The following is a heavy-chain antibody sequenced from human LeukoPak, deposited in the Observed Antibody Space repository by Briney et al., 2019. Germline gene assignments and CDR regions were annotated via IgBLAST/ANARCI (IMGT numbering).Heavy chain of an antibody. CDR2: ITTSSSVI. CDR3: ARDEGSYYMDV. V-gene: IGHV3-48*01. CDR1: GFTFSSYG. J-gene: IGHJ6*03. Sequence: GGSLRLSCEASGFTFSSYGIHWVRQAPGKGLEWVSYITTSSSVIYYADSVKGRFTISRDNAKNSLYLQMNSLRAEDTAVYYCARDEGSYYMDVRGNGTTVTVSS.